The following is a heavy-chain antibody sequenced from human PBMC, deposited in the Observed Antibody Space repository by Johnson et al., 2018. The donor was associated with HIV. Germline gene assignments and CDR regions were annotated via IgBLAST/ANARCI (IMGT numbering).Heavy chain of an antibody. Sequence: QMQLVESGGGVVQPGRSLRLSCAVSGIIFSHYGMHWVRQAPGKGLEWVALISYDGTKTYYVDSVKARFTISRDNSKNTLYLQMNSLRAEDTALYYYAKGVASTTVAAFDIWGQGTMVTVSS. J-gene: IGHJ3*02. CDR1: GIIFSHYG. CDR2: ISYDGTKT. D-gene: IGHD4-17*01. CDR3: AKGVASTTVAAFDI. V-gene: IGHV3-30*18.